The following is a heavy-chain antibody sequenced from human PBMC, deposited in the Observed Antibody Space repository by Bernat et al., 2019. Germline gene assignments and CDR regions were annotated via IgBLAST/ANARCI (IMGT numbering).Heavy chain of an antibody. J-gene: IGHJ4*02. CDR3: ARETDTARVTGYDY. V-gene: IGHV3-7*01. Sequence: EVQLVESGGGLVQPGGSLRLSCAASGFTFSSYWMSWVRQAPGKGLEWVANIKQDGSEKYYVDSVKGRFTISRDNAKNSLYLQMNSLRAEDTAVYYCARETDTARVTGYDYWGQGTLVTVSS. D-gene: IGHD5-18*01. CDR2: IKQDGSEK. CDR1: GFTFSSYW.